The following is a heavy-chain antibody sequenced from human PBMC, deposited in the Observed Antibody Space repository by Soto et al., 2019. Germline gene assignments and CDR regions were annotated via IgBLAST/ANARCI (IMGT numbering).Heavy chain of an antibody. J-gene: IGHJ4*02. CDR3: ARGPGDLGYFDY. D-gene: IGHD2-2*01. CDR2: MNPYNGNT. Sequence: QVQLVQSGAEVKKPGASVKVSCRASGYTFTSYEINWVRQAPGQGLEWMGWMNPYNGNTAYAQNCQGRVSMTRNTSISTAYMELSSLRSDDTALYYCARGPGDLGYFDYWGQGALVTVSS. V-gene: IGHV1-8*02. CDR1: GYTFTSYE.